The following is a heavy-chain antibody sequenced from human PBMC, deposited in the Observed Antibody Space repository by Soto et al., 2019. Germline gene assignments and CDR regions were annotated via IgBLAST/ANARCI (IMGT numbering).Heavy chain of an antibody. CDR3: ARGSYFFYCCGYYHY. J-gene: IGHJ4*02. CDR1: GGSISSSSYY. Sequence: PSETLSLTCTVSGGSISSSSYYWGWIRQPPGKGLEWIGSIYYSGSTYYNPSLKSRVTISVDTSKNQFSLKLSSVTAADTAVYYCARGSYFFYCCGYYHYWGQGTLVTVSS. CDR2: IYYSGST. V-gene: IGHV4-39*07. D-gene: IGHD3-22*01.